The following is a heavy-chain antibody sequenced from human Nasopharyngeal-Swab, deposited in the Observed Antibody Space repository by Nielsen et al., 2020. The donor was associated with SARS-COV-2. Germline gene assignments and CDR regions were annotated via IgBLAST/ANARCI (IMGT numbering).Heavy chain of an antibody. V-gene: IGHV5-51*01. Sequence: GESLKISCWGSGYSFSSYWIGWVRQMPGKGLEWMVVIYPDDSDTRYSPSFQGQVTISFDKSITTAYLQWRSLKASDTAMYYCARRNSEGGMADAFEIWGQGTMVTVSS. J-gene: IGHJ3*02. CDR3: ARRNSEGGMADAFEI. CDR2: IYPDDSDT. D-gene: IGHD2/OR15-2a*01. CDR1: GYSFSSYW.